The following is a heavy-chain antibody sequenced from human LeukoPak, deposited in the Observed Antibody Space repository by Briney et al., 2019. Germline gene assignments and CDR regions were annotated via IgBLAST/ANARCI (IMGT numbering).Heavy chain of an antibody. CDR2: ISVDGRDT. CDR3: ARDISGSANYYFDY. V-gene: IGHV3-30*04. CDR1: GLTLSNSA. J-gene: IGHJ4*02. D-gene: IGHD3-10*01. Sequence: GGSLRLSCAASGLTLSNSAMPWVRQAPDKGLEWVAVISVDGRDTHYADSVKGRFTISRDNSKNTVYLQMNSLRAEDTALYYCARDISGSANYYFDYWGQGTLVTVSS.